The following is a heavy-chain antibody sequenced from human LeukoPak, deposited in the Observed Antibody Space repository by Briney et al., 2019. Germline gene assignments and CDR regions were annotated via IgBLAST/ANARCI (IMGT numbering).Heavy chain of an antibody. CDR3: AKGPYKPYYFDY. V-gene: IGHV3-74*01. CDR2: INSDGSST. D-gene: IGHD1-1*01. J-gene: IGHJ4*02. Sequence: PGGSLRLSCAASGFTFSSYWMHWVRQAPGKGLVWVSRINSDGSSTTYADSVKGRFTISRDNAKNTLYLQMNSLRAEDTAVYYCAKGPYKPYYFDYWGQGTLVTVSS. CDR1: GFTFSSYW.